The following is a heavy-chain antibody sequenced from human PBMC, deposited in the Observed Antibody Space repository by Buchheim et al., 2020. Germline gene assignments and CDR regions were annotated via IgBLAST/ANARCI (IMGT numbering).Heavy chain of an antibody. CDR1: GFTFSSYE. Sequence: EVQLVESGGGLVQPGGSLRLSCAASGFTFSSYEMNWVRQAPGKGLEWVSYISSSGSTIYYADSVKGRFTISRDNAKNSLYLQMNSLRAEDTAVYYCASEFVVVVAATTAEYFQHWGQGTL. J-gene: IGHJ1*01. CDR3: ASEFVVVVAATTAEYFQH. CDR2: ISSSGSTI. V-gene: IGHV3-48*03. D-gene: IGHD2-15*01.